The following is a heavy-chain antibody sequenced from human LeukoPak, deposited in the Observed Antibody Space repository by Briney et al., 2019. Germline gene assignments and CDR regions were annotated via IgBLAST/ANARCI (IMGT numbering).Heavy chain of an antibody. V-gene: IGHV3-21*01. J-gene: IGHJ4*02. CDR1: GFTFSRYT. CDR3: ARSMQVNGDYVWYYFDY. CDR2: ISTNSGFK. Sequence: GGSLRHSCAASGFTFSRYTMNWVRPAPGKGLEWVSSISTNSGFKKYADSLKGRFTISRDNAKNSLYLQMNSLRAEDAAVYYCARSMQVNGDYVWYYFDYWGQGTLVTVSS. D-gene: IGHD4-17*01.